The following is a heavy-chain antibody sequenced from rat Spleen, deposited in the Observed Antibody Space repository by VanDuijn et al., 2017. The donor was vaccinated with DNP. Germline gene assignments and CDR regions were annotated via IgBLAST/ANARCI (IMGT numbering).Heavy chain of an antibody. V-gene: IGHV5S10*01. J-gene: IGHJ2*01. D-gene: IGHD5-1*01. CDR3: TTDKRANWELNY. Sequence: EVQLVESGGGVVQPGNSLKLSCAASGFTFSDSAMAWVRQSPKMGLEWVATIIYDGSRTYYRDSVKGRFTITRDNAKSSLYLQMDSLRSEDTATYYCTTDKRANWELNYWGQGVMVTVSS. CDR2: IIYDGSRT. CDR1: GFTFSDSA.